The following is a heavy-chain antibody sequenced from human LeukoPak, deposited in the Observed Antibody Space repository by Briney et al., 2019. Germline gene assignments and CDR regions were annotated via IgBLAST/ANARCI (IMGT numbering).Heavy chain of an antibody. J-gene: IGHJ5*02. CDR3: ARRVVATGAVNWFDP. V-gene: IGHV4-39*01. Sequence: SETLSLTCSVSGGSISSSSYYWDWIRQPPGKGLEWIGNIYYSGNTYYNPSLVNRVTTSVDTSKNQFSLKLSSVTAADAAVYYCARRVVATGAVNWFDPWGQGTLVTVTS. D-gene: IGHD5-12*01. CDR2: IYYSGNT. CDR1: GGSISSSSYY.